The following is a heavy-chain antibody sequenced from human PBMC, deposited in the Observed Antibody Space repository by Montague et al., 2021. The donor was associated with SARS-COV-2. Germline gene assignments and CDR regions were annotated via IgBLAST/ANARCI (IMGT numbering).Heavy chain of an antibody. D-gene: IGHD3-22*01. CDR1: GGSITNNIYY. CDR2: IYYTGNT. J-gene: IGHJ3*01. V-gene: IGHV4-39*02. CDR3: ARLKRYFDSSGSPSDFDF. Sequence: SETLSLTCTVSGGSITNNIYYWAWIRQPPGKGLEWIGSIYYTGNTYYNPSLKSRVTISVVTSKNHFTLKLSSVTAAETAVYYCARLKRYFDSSGSPSDFDFWGRGTKVTVSS.